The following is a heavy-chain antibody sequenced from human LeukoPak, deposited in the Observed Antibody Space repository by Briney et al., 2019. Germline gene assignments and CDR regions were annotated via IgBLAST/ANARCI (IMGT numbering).Heavy chain of an antibody. J-gene: IGHJ5*02. Sequence: SETLSLTCTASGGSISSGDYYWSWLRQPPGKGLEWIGYIYYSGSTNYNPSLKSRVTISVDTSKNQFSLKLSPVTAADTAVYYCARQYSSGWYGRMLGNPRRQSNWFDPWGQGTLVTVSS. V-gene: IGHV4-61*08. CDR3: ARQYSSGWYGRMLGNPRRQSNWFDP. D-gene: IGHD6-19*01. CDR2: IYYSGST. CDR1: GGSISSGDYY.